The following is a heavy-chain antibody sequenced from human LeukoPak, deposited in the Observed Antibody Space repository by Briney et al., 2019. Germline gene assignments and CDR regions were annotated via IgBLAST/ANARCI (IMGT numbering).Heavy chain of an antibody. D-gene: IGHD6-13*01. Sequence: PGGSLRLSCAASGFTFSSYAMSWVRQAPGKGLEWVSAISGSGGSTYYADSVKGRFTISRDNSKNTLYLQMNSLRAEDTAVYYCAKGGEYSSSWAPAPPPYYFDYWGQGTLVTVSS. CDR2: ISGSGGST. CDR1: GFTFSSYA. J-gene: IGHJ4*02. CDR3: AKGGEYSSSWAPAPPPYYFDY. V-gene: IGHV3-23*01.